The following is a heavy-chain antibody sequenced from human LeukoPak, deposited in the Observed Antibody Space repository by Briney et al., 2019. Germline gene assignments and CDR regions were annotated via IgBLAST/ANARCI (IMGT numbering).Heavy chain of an antibody. CDR2: IWYDGSNK. CDR1: GFTFSSYG. Sequence: GGSLRLSCAASGFTFSSYGMHWVRQAPGKGLEWVAVIWYDGSNKYYADSVKGRFTISRDNAKNSLYLQMNSLRAEDTAVYYCARDPPFIIGTTFFDYWGQGTLVTVSS. D-gene: IGHD1-20*01. J-gene: IGHJ4*02. V-gene: IGHV3-33*01. CDR3: ARDPPFIIGTTFFDY.